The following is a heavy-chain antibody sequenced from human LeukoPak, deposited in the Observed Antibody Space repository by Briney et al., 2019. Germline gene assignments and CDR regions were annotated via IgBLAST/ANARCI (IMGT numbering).Heavy chain of an antibody. D-gene: IGHD1-26*01. J-gene: IGHJ4*02. V-gene: IGHV3-21*01. Sequence: PGGSLRLSCAASGFTFCSYSMNWVRQAPGKGLEWVSSISSSSYIYYADSVRGRFTISRDNAKNSLYLQMNSLRAEDTAVYYCARGEWELLGFDYWGQGTLVTVSS. CDR1: GFTFCSYS. CDR3: ARGEWELLGFDY. CDR2: ISSSSYI.